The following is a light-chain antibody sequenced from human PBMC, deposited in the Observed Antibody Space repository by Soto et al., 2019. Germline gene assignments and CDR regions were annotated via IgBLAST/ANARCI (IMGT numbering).Light chain of an antibody. J-gene: IGKJ1*01. Sequence: DIQMTQSPSTLSASVGDRVTITCRASQSISDWLAWYQQKPGKAPKLLIYKASNLESGVPSRFSGSGSGTEFTLTISSLQPDDVATYYCQHYNGYPETFGQGTKVEIK. CDR2: KAS. V-gene: IGKV1-5*03. CDR1: QSISDW. CDR3: QHYNGYPET.